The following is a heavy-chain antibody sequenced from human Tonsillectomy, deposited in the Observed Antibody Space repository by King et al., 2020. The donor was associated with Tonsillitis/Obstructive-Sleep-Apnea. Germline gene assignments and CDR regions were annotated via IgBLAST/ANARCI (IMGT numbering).Heavy chain of an antibody. CDR2: INPSGGST. J-gene: IGHJ4*02. Sequence: VQLVESGAEVKKPGASVKVSCKASGYTFTSYYMHWVRQAPGQGLEWMGIINPSGGSTSYAQKFQGRVTMTRDTSTSTVYMELSSLRSEDTAVYYCLGDIALDYVGSGVALVYWGQGTLVTVSS. CDR1: GYTFTSYY. D-gene: IGHD4-17*01. V-gene: IGHV1-46*01. CDR3: LGDIALDYVGSGVALVY.